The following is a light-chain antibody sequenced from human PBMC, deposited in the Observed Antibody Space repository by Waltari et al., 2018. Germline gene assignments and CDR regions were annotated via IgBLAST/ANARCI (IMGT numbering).Light chain of an antibody. CDR1: QSIARN. Sequence: EILMTQSPPTLSVSPGESATLSCRASQSIARNLAWYQQKPGQAPRLLIYGASTRATGIPARFSGSGSGTEYTLTISSLQSEDFAVYYCQQYNSWRTFGQGTKPEIK. V-gene: IGKV3-15*01. CDR3: QQYNSWRT. CDR2: GAS. J-gene: IGKJ2*01.